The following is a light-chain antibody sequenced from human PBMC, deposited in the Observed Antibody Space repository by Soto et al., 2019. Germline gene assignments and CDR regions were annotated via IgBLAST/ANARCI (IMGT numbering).Light chain of an antibody. V-gene: IGLV1-44*01. CDR2: SNN. J-gene: IGLJ1*01. CDR3: AAWDDSLNGPV. CDR1: SSNIGSNT. Sequence: QSALTQPPSASGTPGQRVTISCSVSSSNIGSNTVNWYQQLPGTAPKLLIYSNNQRPPGVPDRFSGSKSGTSASLAISGLQSEDEADYYCAAWDDSLNGPVFGTGTKVTVL.